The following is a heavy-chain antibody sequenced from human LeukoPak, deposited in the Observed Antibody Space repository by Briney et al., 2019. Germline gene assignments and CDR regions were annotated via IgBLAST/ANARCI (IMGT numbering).Heavy chain of an antibody. CDR3: ARGSGYYNVFFDY. Sequence: GESLKISCKGSGYSFTSYWIGWVRQMPGKGLEWMGIIYPDDSDIRYSPSFQGQVIISADKSISTAYLQWSSLKASDTAMYYCARGSGYYNVFFDYWAQGTLVTVSS. D-gene: IGHD3-22*01. V-gene: IGHV5-51*01. CDR2: IYPDDSDI. CDR1: GYSFTSYW. J-gene: IGHJ4*02.